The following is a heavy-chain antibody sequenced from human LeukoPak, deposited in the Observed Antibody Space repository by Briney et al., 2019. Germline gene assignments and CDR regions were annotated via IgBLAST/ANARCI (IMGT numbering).Heavy chain of an antibody. CDR1: GFTFSSYW. CDR3: ARDFTVTRYYYYYMDV. J-gene: IGHJ6*03. CDR2: INSDGSST. D-gene: IGHD4-11*01. V-gene: IGHV3-74*01. Sequence: GSLRLSCAASGFTFSSYWMHWVRRAPGEGLVWVSRINSDGSSTSYADSVKGRFTISRDNAKNTLYLQMNSLRAEDTAVYYCARDFTVTRYYYYYMDVWGKGTTVTVSS.